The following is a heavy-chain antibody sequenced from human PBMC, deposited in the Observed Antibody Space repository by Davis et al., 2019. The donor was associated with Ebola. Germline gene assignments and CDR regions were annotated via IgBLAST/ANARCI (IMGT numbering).Heavy chain of an antibody. D-gene: IGHD3-3*01. Sequence: AASVKVSCKASGYSFTDYYVNWVRQAPGQGLEWMGIIYPVGHFTRFAPKFQGRITMTTDTSTNTVYMELSSLKSEDAAVYYCARALDRLLDFDYWGQGTLVTVSS. CDR2: IYPVGHFT. CDR1: GYSFTDYY. CDR3: ARALDRLLDFDY. V-gene: IGHV1-46*01. J-gene: IGHJ4*02.